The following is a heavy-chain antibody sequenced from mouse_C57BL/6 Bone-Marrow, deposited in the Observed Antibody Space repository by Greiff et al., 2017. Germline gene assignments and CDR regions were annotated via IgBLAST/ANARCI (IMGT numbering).Heavy chain of an antibody. D-gene: IGHD1-1*01. V-gene: IGHV1-85*01. Sequence: VQGVESGPELVKPGASVKLSCKASGYTFTSYDLNWVKQRPGPGLEWIGWIYPRDGSTKYNEKFKGKATLTVATSSSTAYMELHSLTSEDSAVYFCARLEFDGSSGDWYFDVWGTGTTVTVSS. J-gene: IGHJ1*03. CDR2: IYPRDGST. CDR3: ARLEFDGSSGDWYFDV. CDR1: GYTFTSYD.